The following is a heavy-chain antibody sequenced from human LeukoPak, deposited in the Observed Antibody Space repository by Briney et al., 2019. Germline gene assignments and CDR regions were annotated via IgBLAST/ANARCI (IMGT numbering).Heavy chain of an antibody. CDR3: ATDLG. J-gene: IGHJ4*02. Sequence: GGSLRLSCAASGFTFTSYWMHWVRQPPGKGLVWVSRVELDGSRTAYADSVTGRFTISRDNARNMVYLQMNSLRAEDTAVYYCATDLGWGQGTLVTVSS. CDR1: GFTFTSYW. CDR2: VELDGSRT. V-gene: IGHV3-74*01. D-gene: IGHD4-17*01.